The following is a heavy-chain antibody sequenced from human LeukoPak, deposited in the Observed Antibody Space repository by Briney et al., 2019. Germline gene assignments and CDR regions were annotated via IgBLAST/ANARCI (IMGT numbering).Heavy chain of an antibody. CDR3: ARRMIRGIIWAFDI. J-gene: IGHJ3*02. CDR2: IYPGDSDI. V-gene: IGHV5-51*01. Sequence: GESLKISCQGSGYSFTSQWIAWVRQMPGKGLEWMGIIYPGDSDIRYSPSFEGQVTFSADKSISTAYLQWSSLKASDTAMYYCARRMIRGIIWAFDIWGQETMVTVSS. D-gene: IGHD3-10*01. CDR1: GYSFTSQW.